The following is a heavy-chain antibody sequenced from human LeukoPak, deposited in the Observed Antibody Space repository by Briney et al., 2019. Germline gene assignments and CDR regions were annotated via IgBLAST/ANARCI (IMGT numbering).Heavy chain of an antibody. V-gene: IGHV5-10-1*01. CDR1: GYSFTSYW. Sequence: GESLKISCKGSGYSFTSYWISWVRKMPGKGLEWMARIDPSDSYTNYSPSFQGHVTISADKSISTAYLQWSSLKASDTAMYYCVRGHQSSGWYGGMDVWGQATTVTVSS. D-gene: IGHD6-19*01. CDR2: IDPSDSYT. CDR3: VRGHQSSGWYGGMDV. J-gene: IGHJ6*02.